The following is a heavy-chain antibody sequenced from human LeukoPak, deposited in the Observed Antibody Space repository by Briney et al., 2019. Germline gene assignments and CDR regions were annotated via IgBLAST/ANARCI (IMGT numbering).Heavy chain of an antibody. J-gene: IGHJ3*02. Sequence: GRSLRLSCVASGFTFSSYAMSWVRQAPGKGLEWVSAVSGSGGGTSYPDSVKGRFTISRDNFKNTLYLQMNSLRAEDTAVYYCVRNCGGDCYPGAFDIWGQGTMVTVSS. CDR1: GFTFSSYA. D-gene: IGHD2-21*02. CDR2: VSGSGGGT. V-gene: IGHV3-23*01. CDR3: VRNCGGDCYPGAFDI.